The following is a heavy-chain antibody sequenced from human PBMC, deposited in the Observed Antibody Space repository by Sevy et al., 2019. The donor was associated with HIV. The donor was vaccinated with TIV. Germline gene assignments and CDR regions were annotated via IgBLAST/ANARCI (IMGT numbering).Heavy chain of an antibody. D-gene: IGHD3-22*01. Sequence: ASVKVSCKVSGYTLTQLSMHWVRQTPGKGLEWMGRFDPEDGTTIYAQKFQGRVTMTEDTSTDTAYLELSRLRSEDTAVYYCATTREYYSDNSGYLDYWGRGTLVTVSS. CDR3: ATTREYYSDNSGYLDY. V-gene: IGHV1-24*01. J-gene: IGHJ4*02. CDR2: FDPEDGTT. CDR1: GYTLTQLS.